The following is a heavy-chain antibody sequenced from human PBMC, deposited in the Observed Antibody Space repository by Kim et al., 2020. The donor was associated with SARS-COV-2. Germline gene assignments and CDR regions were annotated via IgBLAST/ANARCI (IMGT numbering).Heavy chain of an antibody. D-gene: IGHD6-13*01. J-gene: IGHJ6*02. CDR2: IKQDGSEK. V-gene: IGHV3-7*03. Sequence: GGSLRLSCAASGFTFSSYWMSWVRQAPGKGLEWVANIKQDGSEKYYVDSVKGRFTISRDNAKNSLYLQMNSLRAEDTAVYYCARWGGSSSWSVYNYYYYGMDVWGQGTTVTVSS. CDR1: GFTFSSYW. CDR3: ARWGGSSSWSVYNYYYYGMDV.